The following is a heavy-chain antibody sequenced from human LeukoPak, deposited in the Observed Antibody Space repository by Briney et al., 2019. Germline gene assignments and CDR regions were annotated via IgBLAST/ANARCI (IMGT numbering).Heavy chain of an antibody. CDR1: GYTLTELS. Sequence: GASVKVSCTVSGYTLTELSMHWVRQAPGKGLGWMGGFDPEDGETIYAQKFQGRVTMTEDTSTDTAYMELSSLRSEDTAVYYCATWAYYYGSGPRGYYFDYWGQGTLVTVSS. J-gene: IGHJ4*02. CDR2: FDPEDGET. CDR3: ATWAYYYGSGPRGYYFDY. V-gene: IGHV1-24*01. D-gene: IGHD3-10*01.